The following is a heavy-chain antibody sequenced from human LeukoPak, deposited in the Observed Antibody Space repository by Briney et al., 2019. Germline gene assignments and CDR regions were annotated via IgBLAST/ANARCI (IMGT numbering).Heavy chain of an antibody. CDR1: GFSFSTYW. V-gene: IGHV3-7*01. CDR2: IKQDGSEK. Sequence: GGSLRLSCAASGFSFSTYWMTWVRQAPGKGLEWVANIKQDGSEKYYVDSVKGRFTISRDNAKNSLYLQMNSLRAEDTAVYYCARDHFGTPPYYYYYMDVWGKGTTVTVSS. D-gene: IGHD1-1*01. J-gene: IGHJ6*03. CDR3: ARDHFGTPPYYYYYMDV.